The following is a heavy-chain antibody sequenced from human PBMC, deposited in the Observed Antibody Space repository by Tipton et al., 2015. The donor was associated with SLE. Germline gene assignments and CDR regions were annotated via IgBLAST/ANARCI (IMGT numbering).Heavy chain of an antibody. CDR3: AVSLGAAAGWGWFDP. J-gene: IGHJ5*02. CDR2: MSYSGTT. V-gene: IGHV4-39*07. D-gene: IGHD3-16*01. Sequence: TLSLTCTVSGGSIESSPYYWGWIRQPPGKGLEWIGTMSYSGTTYYNPSLKSRVTVSLDTSENQFSLRLSSVTAEDTAVYYCAVSLGAAAGWGWFDPWGQGTLVAVSS. CDR1: GGSIESSPYY.